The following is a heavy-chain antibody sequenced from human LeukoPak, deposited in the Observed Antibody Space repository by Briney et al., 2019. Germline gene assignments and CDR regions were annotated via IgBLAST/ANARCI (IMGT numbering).Heavy chain of an antibody. Sequence: ASVKVSCKASGYTFTGYYMHWVRQAPGQGLEWMGWINPNSGGTTYAQNFQGRVTMTRDTSISTAYMELSRLRSDDTSVYYCARGRLVTIFGVVIPHPVDYWGQGTLVTVSS. D-gene: IGHD3-3*01. J-gene: IGHJ4*02. CDR2: INPNSGGT. CDR3: ARGRLVTIFGVVIPHPVDY. CDR1: GYTFTGYY. V-gene: IGHV1-2*02.